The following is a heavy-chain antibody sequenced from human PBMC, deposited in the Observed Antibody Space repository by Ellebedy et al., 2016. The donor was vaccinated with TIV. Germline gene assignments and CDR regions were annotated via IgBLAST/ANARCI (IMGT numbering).Heavy chain of an antibody. CDR2: IRQEGDEI. V-gene: IGHV3-7*01. CDR1: GFNFRSYW. J-gene: IGHJ5*02. D-gene: IGHD4-17*01. CDR3: ARRASYGDYAVQVNPWFDP. Sequence: GGSLRLSCAASGFNFRSYWMTWVRQAPGKGLEWVAKIRQEGDEIYYVESVKGRFTISRDNAKNSRFLQMNSLGVEDTAVYYCARRASYGDYAVQVNPWFDPWGQGALVTVSS.